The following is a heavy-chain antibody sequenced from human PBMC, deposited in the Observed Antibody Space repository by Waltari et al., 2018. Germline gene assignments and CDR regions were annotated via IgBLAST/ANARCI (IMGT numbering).Heavy chain of an antibody. CDR2: SSAYNGNT. CDR3: ARDLRFLEWDSGGFDY. V-gene: IGHV1-18*01. J-gene: IGHJ4*02. D-gene: IGHD3-3*01. Sequence: QVQLVQSGAEVKKPGASVKVSCKASGYTFTSYGISWVRQAPGQGLEWMGWSSAYNGNTNYAQKLQGRVTMTTDTSTSTAYMELRSLRSDDTAVYYCARDLRFLEWDSGGFDYWGQGTLVTVSS. CDR1: GYTFTSYG.